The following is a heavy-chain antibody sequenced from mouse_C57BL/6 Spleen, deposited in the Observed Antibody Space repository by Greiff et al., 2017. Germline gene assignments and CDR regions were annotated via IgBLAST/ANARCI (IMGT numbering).Heavy chain of an antibody. Sequence: EVKLMESGPELVKPGASVKMSCKASGYTFTDYNMHWVKQSHGKSLEWIGYINPNNGGTSYNQKFKGKDTLTVNKSSSTAYMELRSLTSEDSAVYYCARWLPNYYAMDYWGQGTSVTVSS. CDR2: INPNNGGT. J-gene: IGHJ4*01. CDR1: GYTFTDYN. CDR3: ARWLPNYYAMDY. V-gene: IGHV1-22*01. D-gene: IGHD2-2*01.